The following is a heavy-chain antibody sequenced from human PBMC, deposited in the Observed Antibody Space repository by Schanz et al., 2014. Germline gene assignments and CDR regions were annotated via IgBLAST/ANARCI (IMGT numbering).Heavy chain of an antibody. Sequence: QVQLVESGGGLVKPGTSLILSCSVSGFSLNTYGIHWFRQPAGKGLEWVAVISYDGSNKYYADSVKGRFTISRDNSENTLYLQMNSLSADDTAVFYCAKGMGYCSGGTCYDYYYYGFDIWGQGTLXTISS. D-gene: IGHD2-15*01. V-gene: IGHV3-30*19. CDR2: ISYDGSNK. J-gene: IGHJ3*02. CDR1: GFSLNTYG. CDR3: AKGMGYCSGGTCYDYYYYGFDI.